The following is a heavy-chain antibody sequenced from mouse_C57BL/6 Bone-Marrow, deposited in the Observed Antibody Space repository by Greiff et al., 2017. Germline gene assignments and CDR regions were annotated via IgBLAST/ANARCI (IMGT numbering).Heavy chain of an antibody. V-gene: IGHV1-64*01. D-gene: IGHD3-3*01. CDR2: IHPNSGST. Sequence: QVQLQQPGAELVKPGASVTLSCKASGYTFTSYWMHWVKQRPGQGLAWIGMIHPNSGSTNYNEKFKSKATLTVDKSSSTAYMQLSSLTSEDSAVXYCARWGWYWYFDVWGTGTTVTVSS. CDR1: GYTFTSYW. J-gene: IGHJ1*03. CDR3: ARWGWYWYFDV.